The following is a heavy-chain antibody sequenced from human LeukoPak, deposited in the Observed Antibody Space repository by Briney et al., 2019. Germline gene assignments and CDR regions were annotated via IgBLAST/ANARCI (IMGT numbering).Heavy chain of an antibody. D-gene: IGHD5/OR15-5a*01. CDR1: GFTFSSYA. J-gene: IGHJ4*02. Sequence: AGGSLRLSCAASGFTFSSYAMSWVRQAPGKGLEWVSAIRGSSGSTYYADSVKGRFTISRDNSKNTLYLRMNSLRAEDTAVYYCAKGNLRGPPPNIDYWGQGTLVTVSS. CDR3: AKGNLRGPPPNIDY. V-gene: IGHV3-23*01. CDR2: IRGSSGST.